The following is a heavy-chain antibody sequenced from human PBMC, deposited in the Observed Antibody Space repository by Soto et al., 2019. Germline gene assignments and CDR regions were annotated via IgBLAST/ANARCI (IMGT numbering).Heavy chain of an antibody. V-gene: IGHV3-48*02. Sequence: PGGSLRLSCAASGFTFSSHSINWVRQAPGKGLEWVSYISGSGATKHYADSVKVRFTIARDNARNSLYLQMSSLSDEDTAVYYCARAIRGFSYVVDYWGQGTLVTVSS. CDR2: ISGSGATK. CDR3: ARAIRGFSYVVDY. J-gene: IGHJ4*02. CDR1: GFTFSSHS. D-gene: IGHD5-18*01.